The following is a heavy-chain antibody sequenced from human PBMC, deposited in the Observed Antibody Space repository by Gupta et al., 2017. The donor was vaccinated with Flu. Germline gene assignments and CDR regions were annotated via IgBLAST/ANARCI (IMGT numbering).Heavy chain of an antibody. CDR2: ITNDGSGT. CDR1: GFTLSNYW. D-gene: IGHD2-21*01. Sequence: GFTLSNYWMHWVREAPGKGLVWVSRITNDGSGTSYGDSVKGRFTISRDNARNTLYLQMNSLRAEDTAVYYCERGVRPGENTGRLDDWGQGTLVTVSS. V-gene: IGHV3-74*01. J-gene: IGHJ4*02. CDR3: ERGVRPGENTGRLDD.